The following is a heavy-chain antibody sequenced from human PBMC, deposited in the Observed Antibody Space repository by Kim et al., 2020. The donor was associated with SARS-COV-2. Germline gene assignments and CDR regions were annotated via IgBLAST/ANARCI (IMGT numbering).Heavy chain of an antibody. CDR3: AKDGTYTNWNNVFYYYFGMDV. CDR1: GFNFDKYA. D-gene: IGHD1-1*01. CDR2: ISGRGGKI. J-gene: IGHJ6*02. Sequence: GGSLRLSCEGSGFNFDKYAMSWVRQAPGKGLEWVSSISGRGGKIFYVDSVKGRFSISRDNSKNTLYLQMNSLRADDTAVYFCAKDGTYTNWNNVFYYYFGMDVWGQGTTVTVSS. V-gene: IGHV3-23*01.